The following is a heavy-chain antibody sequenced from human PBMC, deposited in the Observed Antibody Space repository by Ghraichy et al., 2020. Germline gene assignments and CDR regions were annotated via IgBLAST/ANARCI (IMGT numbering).Heavy chain of an antibody. D-gene: IGHD6-13*01. J-gene: IGHJ4*02. CDR2: VGGDGGNT. V-gene: IGHV3-23*01. CDR1: GFTLSSYA. Sequence: GGSLRLSCVVSGFTLSSYAMTWVRQAPGKGLEWVSVVGGDGGNTYYADSVKGRFTISRDNSKNTLYLQMNSLRAEDTAIYYCAKPAAGTDYFDYWGQGTLVSVSS. CDR3: AKPAAGTDYFDY.